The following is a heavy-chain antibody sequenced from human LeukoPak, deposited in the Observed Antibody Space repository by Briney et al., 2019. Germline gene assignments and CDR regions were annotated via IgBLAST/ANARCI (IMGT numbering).Heavy chain of an antibody. CDR3: ARVGGATRFDY. V-gene: IGHV4-59*01. D-gene: IGHD5-24*01. CDR2: IYYSGST. CDR1: GGSISSYY. Sequence: SETLSLTCTVSGGSISSYYWSWIRQPPGKGLEWIGYIYYSGSTNYNPSLKSRVTISVDTSKKQLSLKLSSVTAADTAVYYCARVGGATRFDYWGQGTLVTVSS. J-gene: IGHJ4*02.